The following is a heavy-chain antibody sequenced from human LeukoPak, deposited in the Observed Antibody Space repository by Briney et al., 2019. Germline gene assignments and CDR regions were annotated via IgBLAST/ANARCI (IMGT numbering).Heavy chain of an antibody. CDR2: INAGNGST. Sequence: ASVKVSCKASGYTFTSYAMHWVRQAPGQRLEWMGWINAGNGSTKYSQKFQGRVTITRDTSASTAYMELSSLRSEDTAVYYCAREGYISTFDYWGQGTLVTVSS. CDR1: GYTFTSYA. J-gene: IGHJ4*02. V-gene: IGHV1-3*01. D-gene: IGHD5-18*01. CDR3: AREGYISTFDY.